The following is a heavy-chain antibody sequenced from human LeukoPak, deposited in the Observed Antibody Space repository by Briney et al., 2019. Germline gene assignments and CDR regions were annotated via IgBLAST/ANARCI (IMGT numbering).Heavy chain of an antibody. CDR3: ARSNYYDSSGYAPLFDY. V-gene: IGHV3-7*04. Sequence: GGSLRLSCVASGFTFSSHWMSWVRQAPGKGLEWVASIKEDGSEKYYVDSVKGRFTISRDNAENSLYLQMNSLRAEDTAVYYCARSNYYDSSGYAPLFDYWGQGTLVTVSS. D-gene: IGHD3-22*01. J-gene: IGHJ4*02. CDR1: GFTFSSHW. CDR2: IKEDGSEK.